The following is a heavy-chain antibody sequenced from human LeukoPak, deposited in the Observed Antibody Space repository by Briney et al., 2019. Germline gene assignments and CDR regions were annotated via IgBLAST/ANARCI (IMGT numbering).Heavy chain of an antibody. Sequence: SETLSLTCTVSGGSISSYYWSWIRQPPGKGLEWIGYIYYSEGTNYNPSLKSRVTISVDTSKNQFSLKLSSVTAADTAVYYCARAYWADDAFDIWGQGTMVTVSS. V-gene: IGHV4-59*01. CDR2: IYYSEGT. D-gene: IGHD2-8*02. CDR3: ARAYWADDAFDI. J-gene: IGHJ3*02. CDR1: GGSISSYY.